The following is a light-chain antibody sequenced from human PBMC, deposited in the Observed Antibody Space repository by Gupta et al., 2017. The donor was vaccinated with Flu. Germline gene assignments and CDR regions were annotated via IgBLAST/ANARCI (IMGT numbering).Light chain of an antibody. Sequence: DIVMTQSPDSLAVSLGERATINCKSSQSVLYSSNNKNYLAWYQQKPGQPPKLLIYWASTRETGVPDRFSGSGSGTDFTLTISSLQAEDFAVYYCQQYNSTPLTFGQGTKVEIK. CDR2: WAS. CDR1: QSVLYSSNNKNY. V-gene: IGKV4-1*01. J-gene: IGKJ2*01. CDR3: QQYNSTPLT.